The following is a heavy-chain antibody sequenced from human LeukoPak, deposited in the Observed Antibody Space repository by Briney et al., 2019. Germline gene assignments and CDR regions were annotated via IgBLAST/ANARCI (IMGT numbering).Heavy chain of an antibody. J-gene: IGHJ4*02. CDR1: GFTFSSYA. V-gene: IGHV3-23*01. D-gene: IGHD3-3*01. Sequence: GGALRLSCAASGFTFSSYAMSWVRQAPGKGLEWVSAISGSGGSTYYADSVKGRFTISRDNSKNTLYLQMNSLRAEDTAVYYCAKESSYYEFWSGFPESDYCGQGTLVTVSS. CDR3: AKESSYYEFWSGFPESDY. CDR2: ISGSGGST.